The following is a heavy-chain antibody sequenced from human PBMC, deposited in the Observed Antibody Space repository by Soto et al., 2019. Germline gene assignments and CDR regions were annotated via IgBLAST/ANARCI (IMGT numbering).Heavy chain of an antibody. J-gene: IGHJ6*03. CDR2: ISYDGSNK. D-gene: IGHD2-2*01. V-gene: IGHV3-30*18. CDR1: GFTFSSYG. CDR3: AKDFLVGYCSSTSCSEHYYYMDV. Sequence: GGSLRLSCAASGFTFSSYGMHWVRQAPGKGLEWVAVISYDGSNKYYADSVKGRFTISRDNSKNTLYLQMNSLRAEDTAVYYCAKDFLVGYCSSTSCSEHYYYMDVWGKGTTVTVSS.